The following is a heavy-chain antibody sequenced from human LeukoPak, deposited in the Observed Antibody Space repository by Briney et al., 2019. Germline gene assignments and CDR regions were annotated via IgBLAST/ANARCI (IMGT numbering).Heavy chain of an antibody. CDR2: INHSGST. D-gene: IGHD5-18*01. J-gene: IGHJ4*02. CDR3: ARGKRDTAVVNENYFDY. Sequence: PSETLSLTCAVYGGSFSGYYWSWIRQPPGKGLEWIGEINHSGSTNYNPSLKSRVTISVDTSKNQFSLKLSSVTAADTAVYYCARGKRDTAVVNENYFDYWGQGTLVTVSS. CDR1: GGSFSGYY. V-gene: IGHV4-34*01.